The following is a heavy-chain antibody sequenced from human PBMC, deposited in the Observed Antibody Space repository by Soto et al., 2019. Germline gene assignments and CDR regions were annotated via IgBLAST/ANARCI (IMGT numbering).Heavy chain of an antibody. CDR2: IIPKLGIS. Sequence: QVQLVQSWAEVKKPGSSVKVSCKASGGTFSCYTISWVRQAPGQGLEWVGRIIPKLGISNYAQKFQGRVNINADKSSSTGCMELSSVRSEDTAVYYCAKNYPYSGQQEYYFAHRGQGTLVTVS. CDR1: GGTFSCYT. J-gene: IGHJ4*02. V-gene: IGHV1-69*02. CDR3: AKNYPYSGQQEYYFAH. D-gene: IGHD5-12*01.